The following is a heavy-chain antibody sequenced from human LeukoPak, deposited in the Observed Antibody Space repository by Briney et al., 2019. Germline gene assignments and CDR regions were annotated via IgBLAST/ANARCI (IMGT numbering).Heavy chain of an antibody. CDR1: GYTFTGYY. D-gene: IGHD3-22*01. Sequence: ASVKVSCKASGYTFTGYYMHWVRQAPGQGLEWMGWINPNSGGTNYAQKFQGRATMTRDTPISTAYMELTSLRSDDTAVYYCARTKVIDYWGQGTLVNVSS. J-gene: IGHJ4*02. CDR2: INPNSGGT. CDR3: ARTKVIDY. V-gene: IGHV1-2*02.